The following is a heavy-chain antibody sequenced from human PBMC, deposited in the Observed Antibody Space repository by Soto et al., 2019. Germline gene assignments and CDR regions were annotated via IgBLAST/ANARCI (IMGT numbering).Heavy chain of an antibody. D-gene: IGHD1-26*01. Sequence: QVQLQESGPGLVKPSQTLSLTCTVSGASINSGGYYWSWIRQLPGKGLEWIGYIYFSGSTYYNPSLESRITISRDTSQNQFSLQLSSVTAADTAVYYCASGKAWEVLLAYWGHGTLATVSS. CDR1: GASINSGGYY. CDR3: ASGKAWEVLLAY. V-gene: IGHV4-31*03. J-gene: IGHJ4*01. CDR2: IYFSGST.